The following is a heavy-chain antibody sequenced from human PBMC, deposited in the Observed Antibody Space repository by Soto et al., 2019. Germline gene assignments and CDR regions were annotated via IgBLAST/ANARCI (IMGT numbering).Heavy chain of an antibody. CDR3: AGGGYSGGGYYFDY. CDR1: GGSISSYY. D-gene: IGHD6-19*01. V-gene: IGHV4-59*01. Sequence: SETLCLTCTVSGGSISSYYWSWIRQPPGKGLEWIGYIYYSGSTNYNPSLKSRVTISVDTSKNQFSLKLSSVTAADTAVFYCAGGGYSGGGYYFDYWGQGTLVTVSS. CDR2: IYYSGST. J-gene: IGHJ4*02.